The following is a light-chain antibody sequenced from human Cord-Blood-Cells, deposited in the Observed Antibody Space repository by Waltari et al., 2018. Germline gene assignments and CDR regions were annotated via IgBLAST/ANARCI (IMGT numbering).Light chain of an antibody. J-gene: IGKJ2*03. CDR2: DAS. V-gene: IGKV3-11*01. Sequence: EIVLTQSPDTLSLSRGERATLSCRASQSVSSYLAWYQQKPGQAPRLLIYDASNRATGIPARFSGSGSGTDFTLTISSLEPEDFAVYYCQQRSNWPYSFGQGTKLEIK. CDR1: QSVSSY. CDR3: QQRSNWPYS.